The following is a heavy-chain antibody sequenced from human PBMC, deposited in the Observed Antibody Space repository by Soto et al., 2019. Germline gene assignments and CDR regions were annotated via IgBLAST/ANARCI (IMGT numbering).Heavy chain of an antibody. CDR2: ISGSGGST. D-gene: IGHD6-19*01. CDR3: AKFIYSGAVAGPNTISDY. J-gene: IGHJ4*02. CDR1: GFTFSSYA. Sequence: EVQLLESGGGLVQPGGSLRLSCAASGFTFSSYAMSWVRQAPGKGLEWVSAISGSGGSTYYADSVKGRFTISRDNSKNTLYLQMNSLRAEDTAVYYCAKFIYSGAVAGPNTISDYWGQGTLVTVSS. V-gene: IGHV3-23*01.